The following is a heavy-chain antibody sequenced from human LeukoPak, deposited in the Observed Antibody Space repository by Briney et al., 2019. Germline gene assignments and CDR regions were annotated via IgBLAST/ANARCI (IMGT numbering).Heavy chain of an antibody. J-gene: IGHJ5*02. Sequence: ASVKVSCKASGHTFTSYGISWVRQAPGQGLEWMGWISAYNGNTNYAQNLQGRVTMTTDTSTRIAYMELRSLGSDETAIYYCARFSIPANWFDPWGQGTLVTVSS. CDR1: GHTFTSYG. CDR2: ISAYNGNT. V-gene: IGHV1-18*01. CDR3: ARFSIPANWFDP. D-gene: IGHD6-25*01.